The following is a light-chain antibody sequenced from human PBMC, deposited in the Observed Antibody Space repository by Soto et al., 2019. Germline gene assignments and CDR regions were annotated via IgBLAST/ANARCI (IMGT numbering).Light chain of an antibody. V-gene: IGKV3-15*01. CDR2: GAS. Sequence: EILMTQSPATLSVSPGDRATLSFRASQSVSNNLAWYQQRPGQAPRLLIYGASTRATGIPARFSGSGSGTDFTLTISRLEPEDFAVYYCQLYGTSPKTFGQGTKVDIK. CDR1: QSVSNN. CDR3: QLYGTSPKT. J-gene: IGKJ1*01.